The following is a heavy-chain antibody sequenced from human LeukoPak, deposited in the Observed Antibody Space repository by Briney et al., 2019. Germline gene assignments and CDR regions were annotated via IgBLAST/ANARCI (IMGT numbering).Heavy chain of an antibody. V-gene: IGHV1-2*02. CDR2: INPNSGGT. J-gene: IGHJ4*02. D-gene: IGHD1-1*01. Sequence: GASVNVSCKTSGYTFTGYYIHWVRQAPGQGLERMGWINPNSGGTNYAQNFQGTVTMTRDTSTSTAYMEPSSLRSDDTAVYYCARRLGTGTTLGYWGQGTLVTVSS. CDR1: GYTFTGYY. CDR3: ARRLGTGTTLGY.